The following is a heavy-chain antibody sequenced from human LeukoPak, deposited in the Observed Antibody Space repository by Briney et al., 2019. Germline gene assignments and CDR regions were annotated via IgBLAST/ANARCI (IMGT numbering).Heavy chain of an antibody. V-gene: IGHV1-46*01. CDR2: INPSGGAT. CDR3: ARPLQKWELDY. D-gene: IGHD1-26*01. CDR1: GYTFTTYY. J-gene: IGHJ4*02. Sequence: ASVEVSCKASGYTFTTYYMHWVRQAPGQGLEWMGIINPSGGATSYAQKFQGRVTMTRDTSTSTVYMELSSLRSDDTAVYYCARPLQKWELDYWGQGTLVTVSS.